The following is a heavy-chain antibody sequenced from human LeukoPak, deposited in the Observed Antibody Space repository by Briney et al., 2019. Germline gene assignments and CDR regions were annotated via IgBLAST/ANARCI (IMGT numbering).Heavy chain of an antibody. J-gene: IGHJ4*02. CDR1: GGSISSGSYY. V-gene: IGHV4-61*02. CDR3: ARGKQLVRTQTLYYFDC. D-gene: IGHD6-13*01. CDR2: IYTSGST. Sequence: SETLSLTCTVSGGSISSGSYYWSWIRQPAGKGLEWIGRIYTSGSTNYNPSLKSRVTISVDTSKNQFSLKLSSVTAADTAVYYCARGKQLVRTQTLYYFDCWGQGTLVTVSS.